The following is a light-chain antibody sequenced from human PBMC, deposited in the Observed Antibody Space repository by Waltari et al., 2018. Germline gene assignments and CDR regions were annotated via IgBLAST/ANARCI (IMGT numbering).Light chain of an antibody. V-gene: IGKV3-20*01. Sequence: EIVLTQSPGTLSLSPGGRATLSCRASRSVPSTFLAWYQHRRGQAPMLLIYAASTRATGIPDRFSGSGSGTDFTLSISRLEPEDFAVYYCQQYGSSPLTFGGGTKVEI. CDR1: RSVPSTF. J-gene: IGKJ4*01. CDR2: AAS. CDR3: QQYGSSPLT.